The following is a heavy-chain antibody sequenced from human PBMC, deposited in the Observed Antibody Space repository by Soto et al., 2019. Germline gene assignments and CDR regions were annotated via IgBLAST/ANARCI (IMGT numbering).Heavy chain of an antibody. Sequence: GGSLRLSCVASGFTFSSYAMSWVRQAPGKGLEWVSTISGSGGGSTYYADSVKGRFTISRGNSKNTLYLQMNSLRAEDTAVYYCAKVTYYYDTSVYYYFDYWGRGTQVTVSS. CDR1: GFTFSSYA. V-gene: IGHV3-23*01. CDR3: AKVTYYYDTSVYYYFDY. D-gene: IGHD3-22*01. CDR2: ISGSGGGST. J-gene: IGHJ4*02.